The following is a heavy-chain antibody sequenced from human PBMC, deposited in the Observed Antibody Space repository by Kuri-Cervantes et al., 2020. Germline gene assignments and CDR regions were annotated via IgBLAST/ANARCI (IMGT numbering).Heavy chain of an antibody. D-gene: IGHD4-17*01. V-gene: IGHV1-69*13. CDR2: IIPIFGTA. CDR3: ARASPYGDYVGY. Sequence: SVKVSCKASGYTFTSYYMHWVRQAPGQGLEWMGGIIPIFGTANYAQKFQGRVTITADESTSTAYMELSSLRSEDTAVYYCARASPYGDYVGYWGQGTLVTDSS. J-gene: IGHJ4*02. CDR1: GYTFTSYY.